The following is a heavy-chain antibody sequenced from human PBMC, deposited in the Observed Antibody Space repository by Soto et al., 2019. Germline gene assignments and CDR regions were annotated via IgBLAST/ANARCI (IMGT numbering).Heavy chain of an antibody. CDR3: AKDLTWNQADY. CDR1: GFIFSNYW. CDR2: ISNDGSIT. Sequence: EGQLVESGGGLIPPGGSLRLSCEASGFIFSNYWMHWVRQTPGTGLVWVSRISNDGSITNYADSVQGRFTISRDNAKNTLYLQMNSLRAEDTAGYYCAKDLTWNQADYWGQGALVTVSS. V-gene: IGHV3-74*01. J-gene: IGHJ4*02. D-gene: IGHD1-1*01.